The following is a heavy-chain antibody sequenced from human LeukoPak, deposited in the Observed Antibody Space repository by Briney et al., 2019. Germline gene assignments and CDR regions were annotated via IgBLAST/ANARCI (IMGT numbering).Heavy chain of an antibody. V-gene: IGHV4-34*01. D-gene: IGHD6-6*01. Sequence: SETLSLTCAVYGGSFSGYYWSWIRQPLGKGLEWIGEINHSGSTNYNPSLKSRVTISVDTSKNQFSLKLSSVTAADTAVYYCASTVIAARWFDPWGQRTLVTVSS. J-gene: IGHJ5*02. CDR1: GGSFSGYY. CDR2: INHSGST. CDR3: ASTVIAARWFDP.